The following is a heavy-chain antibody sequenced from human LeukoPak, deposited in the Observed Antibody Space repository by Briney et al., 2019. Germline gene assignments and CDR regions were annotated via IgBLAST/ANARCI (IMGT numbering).Heavy chain of an antibody. V-gene: IGHV4-59*08. CDR2: IYYSGST. D-gene: IGHD3-22*01. J-gene: IGHJ4*02. Sequence: SETLSLTCTVSGGSISSYYWSWIRQPPGKGLEWIGYIYYSGSTNYNPSLKSRVTISEDTSKNQFSLKLSSVTAADAAVYYCARSRNYYDSSGYYQILDYWGQGTLVTVSS. CDR1: GGSISSYY. CDR3: ARSRNYYDSSGYYQILDY.